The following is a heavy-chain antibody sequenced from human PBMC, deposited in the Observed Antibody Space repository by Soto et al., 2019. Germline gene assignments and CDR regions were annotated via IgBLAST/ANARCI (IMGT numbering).Heavy chain of an antibody. D-gene: IGHD2-21*02. J-gene: IGHJ6*02. V-gene: IGHV4-59*01. CDR3: ARDLWGYCGTDCYPLDV. Sequence: PSETLSLTCTVSGGSISRYYWSWIRQPPGKGLEWIGYLYNTGSTIYNPSLESRVTISVDTSKNQFSLNLNSVTAADTAVYYCARDLWGYCGTDCYPLDVWGPGTTVTV. CDR2: LYNTGST. CDR1: GGSISRYY.